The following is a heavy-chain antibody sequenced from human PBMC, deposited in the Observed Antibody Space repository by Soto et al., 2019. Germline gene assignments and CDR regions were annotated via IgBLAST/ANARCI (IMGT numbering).Heavy chain of an antibody. CDR2: IHHSGTT. CDR1: GGSISSSNW. V-gene: IGHV4-4*02. J-gene: IGHJ5*02. Sequence: PSETLSRTCAVSGGSISSSNWWHWVRQPPGKGLEWIGEIHHSGTTNYNPSLKSRVAISVDKSKNQFFLKLNSVTAADTAVYYCARVRQYCSGTSCYLDPWGQGTLVTVSS. CDR3: ARVRQYCSGTSCYLDP. D-gene: IGHD2-2*01.